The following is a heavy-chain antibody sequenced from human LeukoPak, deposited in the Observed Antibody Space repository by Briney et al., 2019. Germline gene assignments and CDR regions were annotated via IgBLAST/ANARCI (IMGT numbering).Heavy chain of an antibody. Sequence: RAASVKVSCKASGYTFTSYYMHWVRQAPGQGLEWMGIINPSGGSTSYAQKFQGRVTMTRDTSTSTVYMELSSLRSEDTAVYYCARDTLYSGYHSGVIDYWGQGTLVTVSS. J-gene: IGHJ4*02. V-gene: IGHV1-46*01. CDR2: INPSGGST. CDR1: GYTFTSYY. CDR3: ARDTLYSGYHSGVIDY. D-gene: IGHD5-12*01.